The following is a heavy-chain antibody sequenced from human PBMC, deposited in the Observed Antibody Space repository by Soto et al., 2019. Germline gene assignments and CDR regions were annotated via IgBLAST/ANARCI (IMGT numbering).Heavy chain of an antibody. CDR3: ARSMTTADY. V-gene: IGHV3-48*03. CDR2: ISSSGSTI. D-gene: IGHD4-4*01. J-gene: IGHJ4*02. Sequence: EVQLVESGGGLVQPGGSLRLSCAASGFTFSSYEMNWVRQAPGKGLEWVSYISSSGSTIYYADSVKGRFTISRDNAKNSLYRQMNSLRAEDTAVYYCARSMTTADYWGQGTLVTVSS. CDR1: GFTFSSYE.